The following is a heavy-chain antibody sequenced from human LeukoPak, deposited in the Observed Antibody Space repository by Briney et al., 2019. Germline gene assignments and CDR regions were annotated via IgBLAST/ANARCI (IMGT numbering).Heavy chain of an antibody. CDR1: GGSISSYY. V-gene: IGHV4-59*01. CDR3: ARQASSGWYPLVSYMDV. D-gene: IGHD6-19*01. J-gene: IGHJ6*03. Sequence: SETLSLTCTVSGGSISSYYWSWIRQPPGKGLEWIGYIYYSGSTNYNPSLKSRVTISVDTSKNQFSLKLSSVTAADTAVYYCARQASSGWYPLVSYMDVWGKGTTVTVSS. CDR2: IYYSGST.